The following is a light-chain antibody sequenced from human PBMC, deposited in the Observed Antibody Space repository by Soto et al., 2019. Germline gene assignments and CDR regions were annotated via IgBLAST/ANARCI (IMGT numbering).Light chain of an antibody. CDR3: QSYDRSLSGTV. V-gene: IGLV1-40*01. CDR2: KNN. CDR1: SSNIGAGYD. J-gene: IGLJ2*01. Sequence: QSVLTQPPSVSGAPGQTVTISCAGSSSNIGAGYDVHWYQQLPGTAPKLLIYKNNGRPSGVPDRFSGSKSGTSASLAITGLQAEDVADYYCQSYDRSLSGTVFGGGTQLTVL.